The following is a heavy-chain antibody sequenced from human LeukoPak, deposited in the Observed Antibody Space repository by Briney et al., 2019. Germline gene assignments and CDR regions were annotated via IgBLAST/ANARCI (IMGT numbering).Heavy chain of an antibody. V-gene: IGHV1-69*13. D-gene: IGHD3-3*01. CDR1: GGTFSSYA. Sequence: SVKVSCEASGGTFSSYAISWVRQAPGQGLEWMGGIIPIFGTANYAQKFQGRVTITADESTSPAYMELSSRRSEDTAVYYCARGRTIFGVVTIPDAFDIWGQGTMVTVSS. CDR3: ARGRTIFGVVTIPDAFDI. J-gene: IGHJ3*02. CDR2: IIPIFGTA.